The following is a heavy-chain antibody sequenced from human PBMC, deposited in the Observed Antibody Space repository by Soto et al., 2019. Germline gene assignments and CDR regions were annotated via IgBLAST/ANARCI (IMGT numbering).Heavy chain of an antibody. CDR1: GYTFTSYG. J-gene: IGHJ6*02. V-gene: IGHV1-18*01. CDR2: ISAYNGNT. CDR3: ARERCIQAYYYYGMDV. D-gene: IGHD5-18*01. Sequence: QVQLVQSGAELKKPGASVKVSCKASGYTFTSYGISWVRQAPGQGLEWMGWISAYNGNTNYAQKLQGRVTMTTDTSTSPAYMELRSLRSDDTAVYYCARERCIQAYYYYGMDVWGQGTTVTVSS.